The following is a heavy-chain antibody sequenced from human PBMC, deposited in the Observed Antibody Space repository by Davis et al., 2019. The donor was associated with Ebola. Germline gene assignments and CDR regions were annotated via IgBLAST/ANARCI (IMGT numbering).Heavy chain of an antibody. CDR3: ARAQFPTTSDH. CDR2: FNPHNGNT. J-gene: IGHJ4*02. Sequence: ASVTVSCKASGYTFTSYYMHWVRQAPGQGLEWMGWFNPHNGNTNYAQNVQVRVTMTTDTSTTTAYMEVGSLRSDDTAVYYCARAQFPTTSDHWGQGTLVTVSS. V-gene: IGHV1-18*04. D-gene: IGHD1-1*01. CDR1: GYTFTSYY.